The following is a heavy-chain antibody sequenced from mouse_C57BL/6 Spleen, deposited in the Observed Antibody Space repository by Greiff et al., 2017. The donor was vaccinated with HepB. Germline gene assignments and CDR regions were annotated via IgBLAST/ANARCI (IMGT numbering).Heavy chain of an antibody. Sequence: VQLQQPGAELVMPGASVKLSCKASGYTFTSYWMHWVKQRPIQGLEWIGNIDPSDSETHYNQKFKDKATLTVDKSSSTAYMQLSSLTSEDSAVYYCARNYGSSSFDYWGQGTTLTVSS. CDR1: GYTFTSYW. V-gene: IGHV1-52*01. D-gene: IGHD1-1*01. J-gene: IGHJ2*01. CDR2: IDPSDSET. CDR3: ARNYGSSSFDY.